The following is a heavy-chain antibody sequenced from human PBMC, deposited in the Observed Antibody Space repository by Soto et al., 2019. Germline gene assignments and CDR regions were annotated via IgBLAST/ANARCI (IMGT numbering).Heavy chain of an antibody. D-gene: IGHD1-26*01. Sequence: GGSLRLSCAASGFTVSSNYMSWVLQAPGKGLEWVSVIYSGGSTYYADSVKGRFTISRDNSKNTLYLQMNSLRAEDTAVYYCARHGITGSYYDAFDIWGQGTKVTVSS. V-gene: IGHV3-66*04. CDR1: GFTVSSNY. CDR2: IYSGGST. J-gene: IGHJ3*02. CDR3: ARHGITGSYYDAFDI.